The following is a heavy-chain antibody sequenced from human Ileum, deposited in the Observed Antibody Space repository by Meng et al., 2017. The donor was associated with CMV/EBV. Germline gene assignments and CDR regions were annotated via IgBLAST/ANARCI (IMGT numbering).Heavy chain of an antibody. CDR2: ISSRGDSK. Sequence: GESLKISCAASGFTFSSYEMSWVRQGPGKGLEGGSYISSRGDSKQYADSVKGRFTISRDNAKNSLHLQMNSLRAEDTAVYYCARDLYCNSPKCPYGRDVWGQATTATVSS. CDR1: GFTFSSYE. CDR3: ARDLYCNSPKCPYGRDV. J-gene: IGHJ6*02. V-gene: IGHV3-48*03. D-gene: IGHD2/OR15-2a*01.